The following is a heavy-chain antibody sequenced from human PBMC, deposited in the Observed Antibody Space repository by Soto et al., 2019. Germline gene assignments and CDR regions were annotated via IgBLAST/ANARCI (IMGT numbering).Heavy chain of an antibody. J-gene: IGHJ5*02. D-gene: IGHD3-9*01. Sequence: XSLTCTVSGGSISSYYWSWIRQPPGKGLEWIGYIYYSGSTNYNPSLKSRVTISVDTSKNQFSLKLSSVTAADTAVYYSGALLRYFDWLPKGNWFDPWGQGTLVTISS. CDR2: IYYSGST. V-gene: IGHV4-59*08. CDR1: GGSISSYY. CDR3: GALLRYFDWLPKGNWFDP.